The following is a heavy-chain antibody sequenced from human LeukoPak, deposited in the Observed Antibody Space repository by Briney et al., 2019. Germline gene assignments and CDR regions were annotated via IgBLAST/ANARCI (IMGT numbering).Heavy chain of an antibody. CDR2: IYYSGST. D-gene: IGHD3-10*01. CDR3: ARHNARLRGWIGEVDY. Sequence: SGTLSLTCSVSGGSINNYYWSWIRQPPGKGLEWIGYIYYSGSTNYNPSLKSRVTISVDTSKNQFSLMLSSVTAADTAVYYCARHNARLRGWIGEVDYWGQGALVTVSS. V-gene: IGHV4-59*08. J-gene: IGHJ4*02. CDR1: GGSINNYY.